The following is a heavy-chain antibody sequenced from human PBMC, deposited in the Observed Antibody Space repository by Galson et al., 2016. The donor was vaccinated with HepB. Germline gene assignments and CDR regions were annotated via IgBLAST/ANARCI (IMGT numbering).Heavy chain of an antibody. CDR1: GGTFSSYT. J-gene: IGHJ4*02. CDR2: IIPMLGLT. CDR3: ARGLYSGSSY. Sequence: SVKVSCKASGGTFSSYTISWVRQAPRQGLEWMGRIIPMLGLTTYAQKFQGRVTIIADKLTRTAYMELNSLRSEDTGVYYCARGLYSGSSYWGQGTLVTVSS. D-gene: IGHD1-26*01. V-gene: IGHV1-69*02.